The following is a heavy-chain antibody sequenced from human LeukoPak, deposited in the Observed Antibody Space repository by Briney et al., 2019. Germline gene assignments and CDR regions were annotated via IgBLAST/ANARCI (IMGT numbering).Heavy chain of an antibody. CDR1: GYTFTGYY. D-gene: IGHD3-10*01. Sequence: GASVKVSCKASGYTFTGYYIHWVRQAPGQGLEWMGWINPKSGGTNYAQKFQGRVTMTRDTSISTAYMELSRLISDDTAVYFCARVIGFGELSLGHWGQGTLVTVSS. CDR3: ARVIGFGELSLGH. CDR2: INPKSGGT. J-gene: IGHJ4*02. V-gene: IGHV1-2*02.